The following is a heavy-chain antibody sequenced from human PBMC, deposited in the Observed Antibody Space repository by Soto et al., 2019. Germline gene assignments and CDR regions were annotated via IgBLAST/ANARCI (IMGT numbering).Heavy chain of an antibody. CDR2: IWYDGINK. CDR1: LVTVSSYG. Sequence: GGSLRLVCAASLVTVSSYGMHWVCQAPGKGLEWVAVIWYDGINKYYADSVKGRFTISRDNSKNTLYLQMNSLRAEDTAVYYCARDKYSSGWSDAFHIWGQGTMVTVSS. D-gene: IGHD6-19*01. V-gene: IGHV3-33*01. CDR3: ARDKYSSGWSDAFHI. J-gene: IGHJ3*02.